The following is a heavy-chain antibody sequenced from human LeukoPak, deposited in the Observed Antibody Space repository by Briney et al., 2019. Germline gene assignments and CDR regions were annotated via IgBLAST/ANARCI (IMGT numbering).Heavy chain of an antibody. J-gene: IGHJ6*04. Sequence: GGSLRLSCTVSGFTVSSNSMSWVRQAPGKGLEWVSSISSSSSYIYYADSVKGRFTISRDNAKNSLYLQMNSLRAEDTAVYYCARDSSSWYPGVDVWGKGTTVTVSS. CDR1: GFTVSSNS. V-gene: IGHV3-21*01. CDR2: ISSSSSYI. CDR3: ARDSSSWYPGVDV. D-gene: IGHD6-13*01.